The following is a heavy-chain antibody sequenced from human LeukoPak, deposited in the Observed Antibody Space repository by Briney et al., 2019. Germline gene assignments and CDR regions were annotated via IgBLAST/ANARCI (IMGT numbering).Heavy chain of an antibody. CDR2: ISSSSNYI. J-gene: IGHJ4*02. V-gene: IGHV3-21*01. CDR3: ASTNYDSSVVY. CDR1: GFTFSSYS. Sequence: GGSLRPSCAASGFTFSSYSMNWVRQAPGKGLEWVSSISSSSNYIYYADAVKGRFTISRDNAKNSLYLQMNSLRAEDTALYYCASTNYDSSVVYWGQGTLVTVSS. D-gene: IGHD3-22*01.